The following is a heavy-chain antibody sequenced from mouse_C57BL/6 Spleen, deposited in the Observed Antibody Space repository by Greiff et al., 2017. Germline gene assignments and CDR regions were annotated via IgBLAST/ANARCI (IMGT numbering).Heavy chain of an antibody. J-gene: IGHJ4*01. Sequence: EVKLVEPGGGLVKPGGSLKLSCAASGFTFSDYGMHWVRQAPEKGLEWVAYISSGSSTIYYADTVKGRFTISRDNAKNTLFLQMTSLRCEDTAMYYCARPVYSCGSSSYAMDYWGQGTSVTVSS. V-gene: IGHV5-17*01. CDR1: GFTFSDYG. CDR3: ARPVYSCGSSSYAMDY. CDR2: ISSGSSTI. D-gene: IGHD1-1*01.